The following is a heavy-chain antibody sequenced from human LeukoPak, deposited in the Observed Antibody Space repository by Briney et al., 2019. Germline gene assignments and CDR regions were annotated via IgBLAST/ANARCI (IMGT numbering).Heavy chain of an antibody. J-gene: IGHJ5*02. V-gene: IGHV1-69*05. Sequence: GASVKVSCKASGGTFSSYAISWVRQAPGQGLEWMGGIIPIFGTANYAQKFQGRVTITTDESTSTAYMELSSLRSEDTAVYYCARSELVTVVAATWWLDPWSQGTLVTVSS. CDR2: IIPIFGTA. D-gene: IGHD2-15*01. CDR3: ARSELVTVVAATWWLDP. CDR1: GGTFSSYA.